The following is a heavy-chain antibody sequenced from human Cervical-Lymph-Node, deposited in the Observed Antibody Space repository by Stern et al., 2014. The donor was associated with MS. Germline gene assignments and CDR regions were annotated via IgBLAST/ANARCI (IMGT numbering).Heavy chain of an antibody. CDR1: GGTFSRYA. V-gene: IGHV1-69*01. D-gene: IGHD6-19*01. CDR3: ARGGEVAGWTDFDY. Sequence: QVQLVQSGAEVKKPGSSVKVSCKASGGTFSRYAISWVRQAPGQGLEWMGGIIPIFGTANDAQKFQGRFTIPADESTSTAYMELSSLRSEDTAVYYCARGGEVAGWTDFDYWGQGTLVTVST. CDR2: IIPIFGTA. J-gene: IGHJ4*02.